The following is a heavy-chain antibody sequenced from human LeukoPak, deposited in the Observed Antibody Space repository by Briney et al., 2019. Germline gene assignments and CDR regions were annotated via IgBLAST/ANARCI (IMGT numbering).Heavy chain of an antibody. J-gene: IGHJ4*02. Sequence: SQTLSLTCAISGDSVSSNSASWHWIRQSPSRGLEWLGRTYYRSKWGNNYAVSVKSRITINPDTSKNQFSLQLKSVTSEDTAVYYCAREGGIFYMIDYWGQGTLVTVSS. CDR3: AREGGIFYMIDY. V-gene: IGHV6-1*01. D-gene: IGHD2-8*01. CDR2: TYYRSKWGN. CDR1: GDSVSSNSAS.